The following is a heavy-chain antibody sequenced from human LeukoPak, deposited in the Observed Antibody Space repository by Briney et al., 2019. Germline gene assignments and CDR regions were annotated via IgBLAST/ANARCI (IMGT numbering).Heavy chain of an antibody. CDR3: AMTATYYLDFDY. D-gene: IGHD2-21*02. CDR2: ISAYNGNT. J-gene: IGHJ4*02. Sequence: ASVKVSCKASGYTFTSYDISWVRQAPGQGLEWMGWISAYNGNTNYAQKLQGRVTMTTDTSTSTAYMELRSLRSDDTAAYYCAMTATYYLDFDYWGQGTLVTVSS. CDR1: GYTFTSYD. V-gene: IGHV1-18*01.